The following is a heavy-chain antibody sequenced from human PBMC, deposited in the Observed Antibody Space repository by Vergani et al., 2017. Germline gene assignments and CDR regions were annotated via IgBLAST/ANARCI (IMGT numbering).Heavy chain of an antibody. J-gene: IGHJ6*03. D-gene: IGHD2-2*02. Sequence: QVQLVQSGAKVKKPGFSMRVSCKASGYTFIGYYMHWVRQAPGQGLEWIGWVNPNTGGSNLPKNFKGRVTFTRETSTRTFYLEMSRLKSDDTAVYYCASGGCNGPRCYTQYNYYYFIDVWATGTTVTVSS. CDR3: ASGGCNGPRCYTQYNYYYFIDV. CDR2: VNPNTGGS. V-gene: IGHV1-2*02. CDR1: GYTFIGYY.